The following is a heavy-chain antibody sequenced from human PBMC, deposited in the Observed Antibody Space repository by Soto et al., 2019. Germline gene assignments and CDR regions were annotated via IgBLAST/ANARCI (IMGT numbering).Heavy chain of an antibody. Sequence: GGSLRLSCAASGFTFSSYGMHWVRQAPGKGLEWVAVIWYDGSNKYSQKFQGRVTITRDTSASTAYMELSSLRSEDTAVYYCASAKMNAFDIWGQGTMVTVSS. J-gene: IGHJ3*02. V-gene: IGHV3-33*01. CDR3: ASAKMNAFDI. CDR1: GFTFSSYG. D-gene: IGHD2-15*01. CDR2: IWYDGSNK.